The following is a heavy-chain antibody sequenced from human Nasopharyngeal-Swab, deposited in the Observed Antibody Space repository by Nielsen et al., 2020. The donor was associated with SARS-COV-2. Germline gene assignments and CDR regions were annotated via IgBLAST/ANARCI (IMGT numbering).Heavy chain of an antibody. J-gene: IGHJ3*02. D-gene: IGHD3-10*01. V-gene: IGHV3-30-3*01. CDR2: IAYAGSNK. CDR1: GFTFSSYA. CDR3: ARALLWFGESILDDAFEI. Sequence: GGSLRLSCAASGFTFSSYAMHWVRQAPGKGLECVAVIAYAGSNKYYADSVKGRFTISRDNSKNTLYLQMNSLIAEDTAAFYGARALLWFGESILDDAFEIWVQGTMVTVSS.